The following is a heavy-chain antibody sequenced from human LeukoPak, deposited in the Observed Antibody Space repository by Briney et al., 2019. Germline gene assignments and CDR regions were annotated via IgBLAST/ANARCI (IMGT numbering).Heavy chain of an antibody. CDR2: IYHSGST. CDR3: ARVYSSSWTYYYGMDV. Sequence: SETLSLTCAVSGGSISSSNWWSWVRQPPGKGLEWIGEIYHSGSTNYNPSLKSRVTISVDKSKNQFSLKLSSVTAADTAVYYCARVYSSSWTYYYGMDVWGQGTTVTVSS. V-gene: IGHV4-4*02. J-gene: IGHJ6*02. D-gene: IGHD6-13*01. CDR1: GGSISSSNW.